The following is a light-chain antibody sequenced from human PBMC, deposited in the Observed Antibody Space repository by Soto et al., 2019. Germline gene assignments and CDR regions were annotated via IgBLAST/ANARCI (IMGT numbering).Light chain of an antibody. Sequence: QSALTQPASVSGSPGQSITISCTGTRSDVGGYNFVSWYQQHPGKAPKLMIYDVSNRPSGVSNRFSGSKSGNTASLTISGLHAEDEADYCCSSYRSSSTGVFGTGTKVTVL. V-gene: IGLV2-14*01. CDR1: RSDVGGYNF. J-gene: IGLJ1*01. CDR2: DVS. CDR3: SSYRSSSTGV.